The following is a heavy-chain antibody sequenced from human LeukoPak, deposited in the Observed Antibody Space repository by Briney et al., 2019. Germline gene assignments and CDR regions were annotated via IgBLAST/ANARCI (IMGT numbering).Heavy chain of an antibody. Sequence: ASVKVSCKASGYTFTGYYMHWVRQAPGQGLEWMGWINPNSGGTNCAQKFQGRVTMTRDTSISTAYMELSRLRSDDTAVYYCARVSLFYGDYAHPWFDPWGQGTLVTVSS. D-gene: IGHD4-17*01. CDR3: ARVSLFYGDYAHPWFDP. J-gene: IGHJ5*02. CDR2: INPNSGGT. V-gene: IGHV1-2*02. CDR1: GYTFTGYY.